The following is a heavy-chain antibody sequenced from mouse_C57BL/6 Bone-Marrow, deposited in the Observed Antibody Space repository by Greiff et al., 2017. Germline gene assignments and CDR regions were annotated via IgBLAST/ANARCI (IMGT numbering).Heavy chain of an antibody. CDR3: VRNSGACYWYFDV. V-gene: IGHV10-1*01. Sequence: EVQLVESGGGLVQPKGSLKLSCAASGFSFNTYAMNWVRPAPGKGLEWVARIRSKSNNYATYYADSVKDRFTISRDDSESMLYLQMNNLKTEDTAMYYCVRNSGACYWYFDVWGTGTTVTVSS. D-gene: IGHD3-1*01. CDR2: IRSKSNNYAT. CDR1: GFSFNTYA. J-gene: IGHJ1*03.